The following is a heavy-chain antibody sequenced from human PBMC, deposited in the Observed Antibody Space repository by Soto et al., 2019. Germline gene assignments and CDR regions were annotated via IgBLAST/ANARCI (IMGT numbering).Heavy chain of an antibody. J-gene: IGHJ3*02. D-gene: IGHD6-13*01. V-gene: IGHV4-59*01. CDR3: ARGGSSWPQDDAFDI. CDR2: IYYSGST. Sequence: SETLSLTCTVSGGSISSYYWSWIRQPPGKGLEWIGYIYYSGSTNYNPSLKSRVTISVDTSKNQFSLKLSSVTAADTAVYYCARGGSSWPQDDAFDIWGQGTMVTVSS. CDR1: GGSISSYY.